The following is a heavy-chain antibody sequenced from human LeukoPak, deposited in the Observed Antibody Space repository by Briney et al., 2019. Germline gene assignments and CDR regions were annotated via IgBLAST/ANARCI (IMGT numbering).Heavy chain of an antibody. CDR1: GFSVSTNY. J-gene: IGHJ6*02. V-gene: IGHV3-53*01. D-gene: IGHD1-26*01. CDR3: ARDYSGSYDL. Sequence: GGSLRLSCAASGFSVSTNYMSWVRQAPGKGLEWVSVIYSGGTTYHADSVRGRFTISRDISKNTLFLQMNNLRAEDTAVYYCARDYSGSYDLWGQGTTVTVSS. CDR2: IYSGGTT.